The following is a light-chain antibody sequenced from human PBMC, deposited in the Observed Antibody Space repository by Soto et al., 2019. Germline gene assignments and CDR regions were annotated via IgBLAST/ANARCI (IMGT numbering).Light chain of an antibody. CDR2: EAS. CDR1: SSDVVSYNL. CDR3: FSYAGNSLNYV. V-gene: IGLV2-23*01. J-gene: IGLJ1*01. Sequence: ALTXPASVSGSPGQSITISCTGPSSDVVSYNLVSWYQQHPGKAPKLMIYEASKRPSGISNRFSGSKSGNAASLTISGLQAEDEADYYCFSYAGNSLNYVFGTGTKVTVL.